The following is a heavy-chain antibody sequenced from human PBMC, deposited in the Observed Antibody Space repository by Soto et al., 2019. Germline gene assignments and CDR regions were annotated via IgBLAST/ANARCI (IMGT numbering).Heavy chain of an antibody. CDR2: TKSDGSGT. V-gene: IGHV3-74*01. CDR3: ARGGCDYGPGSMDV. CDR1: GFTFSNYW. D-gene: IGHD3-10*01. Sequence: EVQLVESGGGLLQPGGSLTLSCTASGFTFSNYWMHWVRQAPGKGLVWVSRTKSDGSGTSYMDSVKGRFTISRDNAYNTLYLQMSNLRAEDTAVYYCARGGCDYGPGSMDVWGKGTTVIVSS. J-gene: IGHJ6*03.